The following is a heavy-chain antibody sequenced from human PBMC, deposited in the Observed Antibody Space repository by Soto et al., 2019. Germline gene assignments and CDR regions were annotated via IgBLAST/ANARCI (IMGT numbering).Heavy chain of an antibody. CDR1: GFPFSFYG. Sequence: GSLRLSCAVSGFPFSFYGFHWVRQSPGKGLEWLGVIVSDGSAIYHADSLEGRFFISRDNSKDILYLQMNSLRVEDTAVYYCARDDAFDNENGFDMWGQGTMVTVSS. CDR3: ARDDAFDNENGFDM. CDR2: IVSDGSAI. V-gene: IGHV3-33*01. D-gene: IGHD3-3*02. J-gene: IGHJ3*02.